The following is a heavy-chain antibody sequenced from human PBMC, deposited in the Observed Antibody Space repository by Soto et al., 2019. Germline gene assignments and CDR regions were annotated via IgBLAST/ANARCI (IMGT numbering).Heavy chain of an antibody. V-gene: IGHV3-23*01. D-gene: IGHD2-2*01. CDR3: AKDLVPAATITDYYYGMDV. CDR1: GFTFSSYA. CDR2: ISGSGGST. Sequence: GGSLRLSCAASGFTFSSYAMSWVRQAPGKGLEWVSAISGSGGSTYYADSVKGRFTISRDNSKNTLYLQMNSLRAEDTAVYYCAKDLVPAATITDYYYGMDVWGQGTTVTVSS. J-gene: IGHJ6*02.